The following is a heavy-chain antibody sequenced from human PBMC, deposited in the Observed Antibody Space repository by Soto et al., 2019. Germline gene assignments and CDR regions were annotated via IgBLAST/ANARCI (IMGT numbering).Heavy chain of an antibody. CDR3: AKSPNFYCSSPNCYKYYFDY. V-gene: IGHV3-30*18. J-gene: IGHJ4*02. Sequence: QDHLVESGGGVVQPGTSLRLSCAASGFTFNTYGMHWVRQAPGKGLEWVAVISYDGSDKFYADSVKGRFTISRDNSKNTLYLQMSSLRPEDTAIYYCAKSPNFYCSSPNCYKYYFDYWGQGTLVTVYS. CDR2: ISYDGSDK. CDR1: GFTFNTYG. D-gene: IGHD2-2*02.